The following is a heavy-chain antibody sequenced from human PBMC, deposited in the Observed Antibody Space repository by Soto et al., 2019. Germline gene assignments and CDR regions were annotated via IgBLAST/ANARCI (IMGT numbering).Heavy chain of an antibody. J-gene: IGHJ4*02. CDR2: IYHRGTA. CDR1: GGSISSYY. Sequence: QVQLQESGPGLVKPSETLSLTCTVCGGSISSYYWSWIRQPPGKGLEWIGSIYHRGTANYSPSLKSRVTISADMSKNQFSLKLSSVTAADTAVYYCARAIRRGGGFDYWGQGTLVTVSS. CDR3: ARAIRRGGGFDY. D-gene: IGHD3-10*01. V-gene: IGHV4-59*01.